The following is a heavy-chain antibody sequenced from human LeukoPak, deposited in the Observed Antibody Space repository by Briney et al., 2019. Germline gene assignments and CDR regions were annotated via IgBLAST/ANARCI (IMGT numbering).Heavy chain of an antibody. CDR3: ASARGVTLYYFDY. Sequence: ASVKVSCKASGYTFTSYAMHWVRQAPGQRLEWMGWINAGNGNTKYSQKFQGRVTITRDTSASTAYMELSSLRSEDTAAYYCASARGVTLYYFDYWGQGTLVTVSS. CDR2: INAGNGNT. D-gene: IGHD3-10*01. J-gene: IGHJ4*02. CDR1: GYTFTSYA. V-gene: IGHV1-3*01.